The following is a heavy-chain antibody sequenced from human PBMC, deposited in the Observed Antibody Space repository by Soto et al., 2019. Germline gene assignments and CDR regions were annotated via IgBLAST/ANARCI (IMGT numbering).Heavy chain of an antibody. J-gene: IGHJ5*02. CDR1: GGSISSYY. CDR2: IYYSGST. CDR3: ATSGATDYGINCFDP. V-gene: IGHV4-59*01. Sequence: PSETLSLTCTVSGGSISSYYWSWIRQPPGKGLEWIGYIYYSGSTNYNPSLKSRVTISVDTSKNQFSLKLSSVTAADTAVYYCATSGATDYGINCFDPWGQGTLVTVSS. D-gene: IGHD4-17*01.